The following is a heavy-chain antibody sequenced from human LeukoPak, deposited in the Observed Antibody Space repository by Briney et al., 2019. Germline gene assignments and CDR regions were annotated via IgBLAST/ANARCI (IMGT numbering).Heavy chain of an antibody. CDR1: GGSISSYY. V-gene: IGHV4-59*01. CDR2: IYYSGST. J-gene: IGHJ6*02. Sequence: SETLSLTCTVSGGSISSYYWSWIRQPPGKGLEWIGYIYYSGSTNYNPSLKSRVTISVDTSKNQFSLKLSSVTAADTAVYYCARASVTIFGYYGMDVWGQGTTVTVSS. D-gene: IGHD3-3*01. CDR3: ARASVTIFGYYGMDV.